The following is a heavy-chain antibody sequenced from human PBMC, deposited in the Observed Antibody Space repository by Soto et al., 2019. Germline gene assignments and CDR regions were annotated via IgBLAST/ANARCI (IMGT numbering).Heavy chain of an antibody. D-gene: IGHD2-8*01. Sequence: SQTLSLTCAISGDSVSSNSAAWNWIRQSPSRGLEWLGRTYYRSKWYNDYAVSVKSRITINPDTSKNQFSLQLNSVTPEDTAVYYCARESGEGTYCTYGVCYPLFDYCGHGTLVTVSA. CDR2: TYYRSKWYN. CDR1: GDSVSSNSAA. CDR3: ARESGEGTYCTYGVCYPLFDY. J-gene: IGHJ4*01. V-gene: IGHV6-1*01.